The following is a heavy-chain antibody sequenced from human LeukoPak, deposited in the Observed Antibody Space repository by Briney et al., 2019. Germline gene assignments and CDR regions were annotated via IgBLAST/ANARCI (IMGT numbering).Heavy chain of an antibody. Sequence: GSLRLSCAASGFTFSSYSMNWVRQAPGKGLEWVSSISSSSSYIYYADSVKGRFTISRDNAKNSLYLQMNSPGAEETAVYYCARDFNIAYCGGDCSPGYYGMDVWGQGTTVTVSS. CDR2: ISSSSSYI. CDR1: GFTFSSYS. V-gene: IGHV3-21*01. J-gene: IGHJ6*02. CDR3: ARDFNIAYCGGDCSPGYYGMDV. D-gene: IGHD2-21*02.